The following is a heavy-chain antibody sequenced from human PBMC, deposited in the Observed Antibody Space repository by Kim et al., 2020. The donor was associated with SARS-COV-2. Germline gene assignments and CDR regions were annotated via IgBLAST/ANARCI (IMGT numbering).Heavy chain of an antibody. CDR3: ARVHSSTWKIDY. Sequence: SQTLSLTCAISGDSVSSNSVAWNWIRQSPSRGLEWLGRTYYRSKWYNEYAVSVKSRITINPDTSKNHFSLQLNPVTPEDTAVYYCARVHSSTWKIDYWGQGTLVTVSS. CDR2: TYYRSKWYN. D-gene: IGHD2-2*01. J-gene: IGHJ4*02. V-gene: IGHV6-1*01. CDR1: GDSVSSNSVA.